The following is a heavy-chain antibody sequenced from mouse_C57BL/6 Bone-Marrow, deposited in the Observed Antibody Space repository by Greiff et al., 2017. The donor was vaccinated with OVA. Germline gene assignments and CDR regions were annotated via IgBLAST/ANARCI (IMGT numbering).Heavy chain of an antibody. CDR3: ARYIFDY. Sequence: VQLKESGGGLVQPGGSLSLSCAASGFTFTDYYMSWVRQPPGKALEWLGFIRNKANGYTTEYSASVKGRLTISRDNSQSILYLQINALRAEDSSANYCARYIFDYWGQGTTLTVSS. CDR2: IRNKANGYTT. V-gene: IGHV7-3*01. CDR1: GFTFTDYY. J-gene: IGHJ2*01.